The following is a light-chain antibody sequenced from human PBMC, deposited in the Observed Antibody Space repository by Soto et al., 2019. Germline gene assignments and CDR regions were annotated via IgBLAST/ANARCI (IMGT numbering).Light chain of an antibody. J-gene: IGKJ1*01. Sequence: EILLSQSPGIMSLSPGERATLSCRASQSVPNTYFAWYQQKPGQPPRLLISGASHRATGIPDRFSGSGSGTDFTLNISRLEPADFAVYFCQRLGNSPWTFGQGTRVEI. CDR2: GAS. V-gene: IGKV3-20*01. CDR3: QRLGNSPWT. CDR1: QSVPNTY.